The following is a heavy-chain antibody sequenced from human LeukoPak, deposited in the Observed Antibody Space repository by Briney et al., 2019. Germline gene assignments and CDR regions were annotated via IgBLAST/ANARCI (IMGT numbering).Heavy chain of an antibody. CDR2: INHSGST. J-gene: IGHJ4*02. D-gene: IGHD3-10*01. V-gene: IGHV4-34*01. CDR1: GGSFSGYY. CDR3: ARGVLLWFGPRKSYFDH. Sequence: SETLSLTCAVYGGSFSGYYWSWIRQPPGKGLEWIGEINHSGSTDYNPSLKSRVTISVDTSKNQFSLKLSSVTAADTAVYYCARGVLLWFGPRKSYFDHWGQGTLVTVSS.